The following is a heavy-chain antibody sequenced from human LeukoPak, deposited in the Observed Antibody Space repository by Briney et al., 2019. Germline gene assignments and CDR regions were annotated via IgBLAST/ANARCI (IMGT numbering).Heavy chain of an antibody. CDR3: ARHRGISTRDFED. Sequence: GRSLRLSCAASGFTFSRYGMHWVRQAPGKGLEWVAVISNDGSNKYYVDSVKGRFIVSRDNSKNTLYLQMNSLRAEDTAVYYCARHRGISTRDFEDWGQGTMVTVSS. CDR1: GFTFSRYG. CDR2: ISNDGSNK. D-gene: IGHD3-16*01. J-gene: IGHJ4*02. V-gene: IGHV3-30*03.